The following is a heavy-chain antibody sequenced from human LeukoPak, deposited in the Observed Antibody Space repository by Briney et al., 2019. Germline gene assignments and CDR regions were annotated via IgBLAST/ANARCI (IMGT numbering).Heavy chain of an antibody. CDR3: ARSLRRTRLDAFDI. J-gene: IGHJ3*02. Sequence: GESLKISCQVSGYILSTYWIGWVRQMPGKGLEWMGVIYLGDSDTTYSPSFQGQVTISADKSTNTAYVQWRQLKASDTAIYYCARSLRRTRLDAFDIWGQGTLVTVSS. CDR2: IYLGDSDT. D-gene: IGHD6-19*01. V-gene: IGHV5-51*01. CDR1: GYILSTYW.